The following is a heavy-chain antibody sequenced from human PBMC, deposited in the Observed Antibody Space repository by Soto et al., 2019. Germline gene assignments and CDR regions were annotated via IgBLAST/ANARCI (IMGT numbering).Heavy chain of an antibody. CDR1: GGSIRGYS. CDR2: ISNSGST. Sequence: SETLSLTCTVSGGSIRGYSWSWIRQSPGKGLEYIGYISNSGSTNYNPSLKTRLTISVDTSKNQFSLKLRSLTAADTAVYYCARDVLGYCTSTSCFYGLDVWGQGTTVTVS. J-gene: IGHJ6*02. CDR3: ARDVLGYCTSTSCFYGLDV. V-gene: IGHV4-59*01. D-gene: IGHD2-2*01.